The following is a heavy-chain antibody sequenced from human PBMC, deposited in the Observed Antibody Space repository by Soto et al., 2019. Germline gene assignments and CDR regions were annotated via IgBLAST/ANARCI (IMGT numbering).Heavy chain of an antibody. CDR2: FDPEDGET. Sequence: ASVKVSCRVSRYAIAELSMHWVRQAPGKGLEWMGGFDPEDGETIYAQKFQGRVTMTEDTSTDTAYMELSSLRSEDTAVYYCATDYGRYDYGSGYDYWGQGTLVTVSS. CDR3: ATDYGRYDYGSGYDY. CDR1: RYAIAELS. D-gene: IGHD3-10*01. V-gene: IGHV1-24*01. J-gene: IGHJ4*02.